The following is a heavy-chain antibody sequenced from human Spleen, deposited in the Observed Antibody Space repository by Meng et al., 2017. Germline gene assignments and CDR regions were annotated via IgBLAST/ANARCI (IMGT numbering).Heavy chain of an antibody. J-gene: IGHJ1*01. Sequence: GESLKISCAASGFTVSHNYISWVRQAPGKGLEWVSVIYSGGNTYYADSVKGRFTISRDNSKNSVFLQMNSLRAEDTAVYYCATAAGRDYFQHWGQGTLVTVSS. CDR1: GFTVSHNY. CDR3: ATAAGRDYFQH. V-gene: IGHV3-66*02. CDR2: IYSGGNT. D-gene: IGHD6-13*01.